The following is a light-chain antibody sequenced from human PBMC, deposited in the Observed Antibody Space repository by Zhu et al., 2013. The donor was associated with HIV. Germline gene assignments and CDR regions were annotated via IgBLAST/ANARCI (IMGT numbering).Light chain of an antibody. J-gene: IGKJ4*01. CDR2: GAS. V-gene: IGKV3-20*01. CDR1: QSVSSSF. CDR3: QQYATSPLT. Sequence: DIVLTQSPGTLSLSPGDTATLSCRASQSVSSSFLAWYQQKPGQPPRLLIFGASNRAADIPDRFSGRGSGTDFTLTISRLEPEDFAVYYCQQYATSPLTFGGGTKVEIK.